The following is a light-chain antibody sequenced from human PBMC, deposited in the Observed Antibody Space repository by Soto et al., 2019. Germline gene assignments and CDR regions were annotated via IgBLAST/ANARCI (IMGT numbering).Light chain of an antibody. V-gene: IGKV1-5*03. Sequence: DIQMTQSPSTLSASVGDRVTITCRASQSISYWLAWYQQKPGKAPKLLIYKASSLESVVPSRFSGSGSGTEFTLAISSLQTDYFATYYCQHYTTFGQGTKLEIK. CDR2: KAS. CDR3: QHYTT. CDR1: QSISYW. J-gene: IGKJ2*01.